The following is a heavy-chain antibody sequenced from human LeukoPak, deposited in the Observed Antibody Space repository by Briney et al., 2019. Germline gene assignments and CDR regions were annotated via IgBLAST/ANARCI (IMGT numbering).Heavy chain of an antibody. D-gene: IGHD3-10*01. V-gene: IGHV1-18*01. Sequence: EASVKVSCTASGYTFTSYGISWVRQAPGQGLEWMAWISAYNGNTNYAETLQGRVTITTDNSKSTAYMQLSSLRADDTAVYYCASDPLLWFGEPIDYWGQGTLVTVSS. CDR1: GYTFTSYG. CDR2: ISAYNGNT. CDR3: ASDPLLWFGEPIDY. J-gene: IGHJ4*02.